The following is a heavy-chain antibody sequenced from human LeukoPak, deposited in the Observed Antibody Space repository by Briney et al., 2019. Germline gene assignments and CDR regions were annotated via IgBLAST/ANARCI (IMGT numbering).Heavy chain of an antibody. Sequence: PSETLSLTCTVSGGSISSYYWSWIRQPPGKGPEWIGYIYYSGSTNYNPSLKSRVTISVDTSKNQFSLKLSSVTAADTAVYYCARGAGGSLFDYWGQGTLVTVSS. CDR3: ARGAGGSLFDY. CDR1: GGSISSYY. CDR2: IYYSGST. D-gene: IGHD3-16*01. V-gene: IGHV4-59*01. J-gene: IGHJ4*02.